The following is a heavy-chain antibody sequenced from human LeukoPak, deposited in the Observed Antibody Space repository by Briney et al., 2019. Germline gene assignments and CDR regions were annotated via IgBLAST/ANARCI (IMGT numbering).Heavy chain of an antibody. CDR2: ISYDGSNK. D-gene: IGHD2-15*01. V-gene: IGHV3-30-3*01. CDR3: ASQQAA. Sequence: GGSLRLSCAASGFTFSSYAMHWVRQAPGKGLERVAVISYDGSNKYYADSVKGRFTISRDNSKNTLYLQMNSLRAEDTAVYYCASQQAAGGQGTLVTVSS. J-gene: IGHJ4*02. CDR1: GFTFSSYA.